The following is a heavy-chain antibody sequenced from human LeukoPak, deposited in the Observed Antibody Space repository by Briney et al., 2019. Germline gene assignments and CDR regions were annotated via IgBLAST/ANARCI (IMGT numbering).Heavy chain of an antibody. J-gene: IGHJ4*02. D-gene: IGHD3-22*01. CDR3: ARDYYDSSGYRHGFDY. V-gene: IGHV3-30*03. Sequence: GGSLRLSCAASGFTFSSYSMNWVRQAPGKGLEWVAVISYDGSNKYYADSVKGRFTISRDNSKNTLYLQMNSLRAEDTAVYYCARDYYDSSGYRHGFDYWGQGTLVTVSS. CDR1: GFTFSSYS. CDR2: ISYDGSNK.